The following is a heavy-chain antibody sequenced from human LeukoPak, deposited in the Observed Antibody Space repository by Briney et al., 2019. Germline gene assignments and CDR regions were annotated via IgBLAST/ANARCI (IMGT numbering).Heavy chain of an antibody. Sequence: SETLSLTCAVYGGSVRDNYWSWIRQPPGKGLEWIGEIHHSGSTKYNPSLKSRVTISLDTSKNQFSLKLNSMTAADTAVYYCARHQPSYYYDSSGHDAFDIWGQGTMVTVSS. D-gene: IGHD3-22*01. J-gene: IGHJ3*02. CDR1: GGSVRDNY. CDR2: IHHSGST. V-gene: IGHV4-34*01. CDR3: ARHQPSYYYDSSGHDAFDI.